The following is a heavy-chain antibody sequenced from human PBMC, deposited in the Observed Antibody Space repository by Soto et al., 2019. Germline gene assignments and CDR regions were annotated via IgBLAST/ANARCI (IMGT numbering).Heavy chain of an antibody. CDR1: GFTFSSYG. CDR3: ARGRIAAAGYFDY. J-gene: IGHJ4*02. CDR2: ISYDGSNK. V-gene: IGHV3-30*03. D-gene: IGHD6-13*01. Sequence: QVQLVESGGGVVQPGRSLRLSCAASGFTFSSYGMHWVRQAPGKGLEWVAVISYDGSNKYYADSVKGRFTISRDNSKNTLYLQMNSLRAEDTAVYYCARGRIAAAGYFDYWGQGTLVTVSS.